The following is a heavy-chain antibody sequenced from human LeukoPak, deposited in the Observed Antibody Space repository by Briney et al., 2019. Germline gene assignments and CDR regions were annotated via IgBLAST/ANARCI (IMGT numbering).Heavy chain of an antibody. CDR1: GGTFSSYA. CDR3: ARVVVPAACDY. Sequence: SVKVSCKASGGTFSSYAISWVRQAPGQGREWMGGITPIFGTANYAQRFQGRVTITTEESTSTAYMELSSERSEDTAEYYWARVVVPAACDYWGQGTVVTVSS. D-gene: IGHD2-2*01. V-gene: IGHV1-69*05. CDR2: ITPIFGTA. J-gene: IGHJ4*02.